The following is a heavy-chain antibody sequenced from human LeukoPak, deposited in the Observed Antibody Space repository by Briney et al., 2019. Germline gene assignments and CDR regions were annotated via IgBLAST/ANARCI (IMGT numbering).Heavy chain of an antibody. CDR1: GFTFSSYP. CDR3: AKAPVTSCRGAYCYPFDS. J-gene: IGHJ4*02. D-gene: IGHD2-21*01. Sequence: PGGSLRLSCAASGFTFSSYPVHWVRQAPGKGLEWVTLISYDGSNKYYADSVKGRFTISRDNSKNTLYLQMNSLRAEDAAVYFCAKAPVTSCRGAYCYPFDSWGQGTLVTVSS. V-gene: IGHV3-30*04. CDR2: ISYDGSNK.